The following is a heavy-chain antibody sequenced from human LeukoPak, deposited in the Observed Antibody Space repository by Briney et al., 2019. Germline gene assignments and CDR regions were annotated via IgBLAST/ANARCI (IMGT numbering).Heavy chain of an antibody. CDR3: ARVSDTAMVSGSILN. Sequence: SETLSLTCAVYGGSFSGYYWSWIRQPPGKGLEWIGEINHSGSTNYNPSLKSRVTISVDTSRNQFSLKLSSVTAADTAVYYCARVSDTAMVSGSILNWGQGTLVTVSS. CDR1: GGSFSGYY. V-gene: IGHV4-34*01. CDR2: INHSGST. J-gene: IGHJ4*02. D-gene: IGHD5-18*01.